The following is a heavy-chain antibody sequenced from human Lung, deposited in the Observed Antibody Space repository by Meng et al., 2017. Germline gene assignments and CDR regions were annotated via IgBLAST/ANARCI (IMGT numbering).Heavy chain of an antibody. Sequence: SVKVSCKALGGIFSNYVIGWVRQAPGQGLEWMGGINAVFGTTNYAQKFQGRVTIATDESTSTVYMELTRLTSEDTAVYFCARKAGNCISTTCYSLDYWGQGTLVTVSS. CDR2: INAVFGTT. CDR3: ARKAGNCISTTCYSLDY. D-gene: IGHD2-2*01. V-gene: IGHV1-69*05. CDR1: GGIFSNYV. J-gene: IGHJ4*02.